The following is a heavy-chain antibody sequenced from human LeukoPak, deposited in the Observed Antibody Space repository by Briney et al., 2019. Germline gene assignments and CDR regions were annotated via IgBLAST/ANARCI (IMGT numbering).Heavy chain of an antibody. V-gene: IGHV4-34*01. CDR1: GGSFSGYY. D-gene: IGHD2-15*01. J-gene: IGHJ5*02. Sequence: KPSETLSLTCAVYGGSFSGYYWSWIRQPPGKGLEWIGEINHSGSTNYNPSLKSRVTISVDTSKNQFSLKLSSVTAADTAVYYCARGADIVVVVAATEWFDPWGQGTLVTVSS. CDR2: INHSGST. CDR3: ARGADIVVVVAATEWFDP.